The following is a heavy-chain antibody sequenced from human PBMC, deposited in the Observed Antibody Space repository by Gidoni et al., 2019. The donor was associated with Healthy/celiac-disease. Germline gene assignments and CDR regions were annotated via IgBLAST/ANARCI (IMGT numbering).Heavy chain of an antibody. D-gene: IGHD6-6*01. V-gene: IGHV1-46*01. CDR2: FNPSGGST. CDR1: ENTFRSYN. CDR3: ARQLGRIAARPDDYYYGMDV. J-gene: IGHJ6*02. Sequence: QVQLVQSGAEVKKPGAAVKVSCKASENTFRSYNMHSVRQAPVHGFEWMGIFNPSGGSTSYAQKFQGRVTMTRDTSTSTVYMKLSSLRSEDTAVYYCARQLGRIAARPDDYYYGMDVWGQGTTVTVSS.